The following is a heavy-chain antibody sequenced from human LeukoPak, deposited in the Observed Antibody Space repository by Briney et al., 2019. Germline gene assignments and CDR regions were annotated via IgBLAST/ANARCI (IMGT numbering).Heavy chain of an antibody. D-gene: IGHD3-22*01. Sequence: SETLSLTCAVYGGSFSGYYWSWIRQPPGKGLEWIREINHSGSTNYNPSLKSRVTISVDTSKNQFSLKLSSVTAADTAVYYCARCRTYYYDSSGYPSYYFDYWGQGTLVTVSS. CDR3: ARCRTYYYDSSGYPSYYFDY. J-gene: IGHJ4*02. V-gene: IGHV4-34*01. CDR2: INHSGST. CDR1: GGSFSGYY.